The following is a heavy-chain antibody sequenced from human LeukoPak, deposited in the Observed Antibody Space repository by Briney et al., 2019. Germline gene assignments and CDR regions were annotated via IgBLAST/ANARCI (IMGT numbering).Heavy chain of an antibody. Sequence: GGPLRLSCAASGFTFSSYAMSWVRQAPGKGLEWVSAISGSGGSTYYAASVKGRFTISRDNSKNTLYLQMNSLRAEDTAVYYCATLMRGPIGYVGYGGEDYWGQGTLVSVSS. CDR1: GFTFSSYA. D-gene: IGHD5-12*01. CDR3: ATLMRGPIGYVGYGGEDY. CDR2: ISGSGGST. J-gene: IGHJ4*02. V-gene: IGHV3-23*01.